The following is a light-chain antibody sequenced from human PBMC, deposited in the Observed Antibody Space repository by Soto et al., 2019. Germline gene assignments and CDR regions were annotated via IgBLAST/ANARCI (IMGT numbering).Light chain of an antibody. CDR2: EDN. CDR1: SGSIASNY. J-gene: IGLJ3*02. Sequence: NFMLTQPHSVAESPGKTVTISCTRSSGSIASNYVQWYQQRPGSAPTTVIYEDNQRPSGVPDRFSGSIDSSSNSASLTISGLTTEEEADYYCQSYDSSNWVFGGGTKLTV. V-gene: IGLV6-57*04. CDR3: QSYDSSNWV.